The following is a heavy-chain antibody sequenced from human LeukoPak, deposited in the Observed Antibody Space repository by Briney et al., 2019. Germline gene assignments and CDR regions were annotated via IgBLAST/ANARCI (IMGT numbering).Heavy chain of an antibody. CDR2: VSSSSSVI. J-gene: IGHJ4*02. CDR3: ARARGYSYGYSDY. CDR1: GFTFSSYS. D-gene: IGHD5-18*01. Sequence: GGSLRLSCAASGFTFSSYSMNWVRQAPGKGLEWVSYVSSSSSVIDYADSVKGRFTISRDNAKNSLYLQMNSLRAEDTAFYYCARARGYSYGYSDYWGQGTLVTVSS. V-gene: IGHV3-48*01.